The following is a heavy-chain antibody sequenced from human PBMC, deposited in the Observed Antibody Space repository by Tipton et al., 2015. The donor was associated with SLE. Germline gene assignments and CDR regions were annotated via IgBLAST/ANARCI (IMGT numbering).Heavy chain of an antibody. V-gene: IGHV4-39*07. CDR1: GGSISSSGYY. Sequence: GLVKPSETLSLTCSVSGGSISSSGYYWGWIRQPPGKGLEWIGTIYYSGGTSYNPSLKSRVTISVDTSKNQFSLKLNSVTAADTAVYYCARRSTRDDYWGQGALVTVSS. CDR2: IYYSGGT. CDR3: ARRSTRDDY. J-gene: IGHJ4*02. D-gene: IGHD4-11*01.